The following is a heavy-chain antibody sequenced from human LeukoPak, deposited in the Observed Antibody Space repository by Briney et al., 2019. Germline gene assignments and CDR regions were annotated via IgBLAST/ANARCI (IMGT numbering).Heavy chain of an antibody. CDR2: IETSGST. V-gene: IGHV4-61*02. CDR1: GASISSGGYF. D-gene: IGHD2-8*01. Sequence: PSQTLSLTCTVSGASISSGGYFWSWIRQPAGKGVEWIGRIETSGSTNYNPSLKSRVTISVDTSKNQFSLKLRSVTAADTAVYYCARALCINGICERFDPWGQGTLVTVSS. J-gene: IGHJ5*02. CDR3: ARALCINGICERFDP.